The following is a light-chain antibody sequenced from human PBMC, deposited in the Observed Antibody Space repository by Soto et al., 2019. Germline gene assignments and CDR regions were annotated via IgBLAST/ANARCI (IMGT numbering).Light chain of an antibody. CDR3: QQYGSSGT. V-gene: IGKV3-20*01. Sequence: EIVMTQSPATLSVSPGERATLSCRASQSVSNNYLAWYQQKPGQAPRLLIYGASNRATGIPDRFSSSGSGTDFTLTISRLEPEEFAVYYCQQYGSSGTFXQGTKVDIK. CDR2: GAS. J-gene: IGKJ1*01. CDR1: QSVSNNY.